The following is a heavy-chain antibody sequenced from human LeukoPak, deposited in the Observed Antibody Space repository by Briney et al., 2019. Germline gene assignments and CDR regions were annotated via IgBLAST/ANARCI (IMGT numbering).Heavy chain of an antibody. CDR3: AKSYCSSTSCFPVG. Sequence: PGGSLRLSCAASGFTFSTYAMGWVRQAPGKGLEWVSAIVGSGGITYYADSVKGRFTISGDNSRNTVYPQMNSLRAEDTAVYYCAKSYCSSTSCFPVGWGQGTLVTVSS. CDR2: IVGSGGIT. D-gene: IGHD2-2*01. CDR1: GFTFSTYA. J-gene: IGHJ4*02. V-gene: IGHV3-23*01.